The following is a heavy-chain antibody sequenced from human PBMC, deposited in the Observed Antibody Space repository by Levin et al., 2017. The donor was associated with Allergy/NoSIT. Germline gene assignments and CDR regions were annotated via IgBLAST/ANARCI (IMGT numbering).Heavy chain of an antibody. Sequence: PGESLKISCAASGFILRTSDMNWVRQAPGKGLEWISFITKPSRTISYADSVKGRSTVSRDNVKNLLYLDMNSLRAEDTAVYYCVTDESGDEDFDYWGQGTLVTVSS. CDR3: VTDESGDEDFDY. D-gene: IGHD7-27*01. CDR2: ITKPSRTI. CDR1: GFILRTSD. V-gene: IGHV3-48*01. J-gene: IGHJ4*02.